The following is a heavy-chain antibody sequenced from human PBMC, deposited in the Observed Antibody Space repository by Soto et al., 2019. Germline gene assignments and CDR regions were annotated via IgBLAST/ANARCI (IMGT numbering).Heavy chain of an antibody. CDR3: SKDPRGSYYYDSIGSSGFDY. V-gene: IGHV3-23*01. CDR1: GFTFSSYA. J-gene: IGHJ4*02. CDR2: ISGSGGST. D-gene: IGHD3-22*01. Sequence: LRLSCAASGFTFSSYAMSWVRQAPGKGLEWVSAISGSGGSTYYADSVKRRVTMSRDNSKKTLYLQMNSLSAEDTAVYYCSKDPRGSYYYDSIGSSGFDYWGQGTLVTVSS.